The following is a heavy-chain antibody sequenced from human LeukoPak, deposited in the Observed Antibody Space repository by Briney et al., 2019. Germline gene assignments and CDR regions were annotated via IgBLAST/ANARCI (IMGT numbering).Heavy chain of an antibody. CDR3: ANINSSTPAFDI. Sequence: GGSLRLSCAASGFTFSSYAMSWVRQAPGKGLEWVSAISGSGGSTYYADSVKGRFTISRDNSKNTLYLQMNSLRAEDTAVYYCANINSSTPAFDIWGQGTMVTVSS. CDR2: ISGSGGST. D-gene: IGHD6-13*01. J-gene: IGHJ3*02. CDR1: GFTFSSYA. V-gene: IGHV3-23*01.